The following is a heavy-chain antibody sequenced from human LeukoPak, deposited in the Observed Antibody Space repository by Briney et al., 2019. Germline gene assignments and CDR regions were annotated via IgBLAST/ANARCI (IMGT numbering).Heavy chain of an antibody. Sequence: PGRSLRLSCAASGFTFSIYSMNWVRHAPGKGLEWVSSITSSSSYIYYADSVKGRLTFSRDNAKNSLYLQMNSLRAEDTALYYCARGCHAYYDSSGYRYYFDYWGQGTLVTVSS. V-gene: IGHV3-21*01. D-gene: IGHD3-22*01. CDR2: ITSSSSYI. CDR3: ARGCHAYYDSSGYRYYFDY. CDR1: GFTFSIYS. J-gene: IGHJ4*02.